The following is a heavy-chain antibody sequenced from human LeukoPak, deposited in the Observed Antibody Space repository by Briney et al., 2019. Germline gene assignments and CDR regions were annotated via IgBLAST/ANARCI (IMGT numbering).Heavy chain of an antibody. CDR2: INPNSGGT. CDR1: GYTFTSYG. Sequence: ASVKVSCKASGYTFTSYGISWVRQAPGQGLEWMGWINPNSGGTNYAQKFQGRVTMTRDTSISTAYMELSRLRSDDTAVYYCAREGAVAVHYYYYYMDVWGKGTTVTVSS. D-gene: IGHD6-19*01. CDR3: AREGAVAVHYYYYYMDV. J-gene: IGHJ6*03. V-gene: IGHV1-2*02.